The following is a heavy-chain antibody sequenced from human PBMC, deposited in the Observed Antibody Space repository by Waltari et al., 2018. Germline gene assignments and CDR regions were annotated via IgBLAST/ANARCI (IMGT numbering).Heavy chain of an antibody. CDR3: ARVRIAAAINYYYYGMDV. CDR1: GGSISSSSYY. V-gene: IGHV4-39*07. Sequence: QLQLQESGPGLVKPSETLSLTCTVSGGSISSSSYYWGWIRQPPGKGLEWIGSIYYSWSTYYNPSLKSRVTISVDTSKNQFSLKLSSVTAADTAVYYCARVRIAAAINYYYYGMDVWGQGTTVTVSS. D-gene: IGHD6-13*01. CDR2: IYYSWST. J-gene: IGHJ6*02.